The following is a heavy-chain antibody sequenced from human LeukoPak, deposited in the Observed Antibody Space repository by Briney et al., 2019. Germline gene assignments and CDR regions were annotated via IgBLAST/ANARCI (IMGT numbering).Heavy chain of an antibody. V-gene: IGHV1-69*13. CDR1: GGTFSSYA. CDR3: ARSRDIVVVPAAILGAFDI. J-gene: IGHJ3*02. Sequence: SVKVSCKASGGTFSSYAISWVRQAPGQGLEWMGGIIPIFGTANYAQKFQGRVTITADESTSTAYMELSSLRSEDTAVYYCARSRDIVVVPAAILGAFDIWGQGTMVTVSS. CDR2: IIPIFGTA. D-gene: IGHD2-2*02.